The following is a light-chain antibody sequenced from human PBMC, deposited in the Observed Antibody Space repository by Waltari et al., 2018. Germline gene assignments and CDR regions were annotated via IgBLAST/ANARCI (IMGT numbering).Light chain of an antibody. CDR3: GTWDRSLSEGV. Sequence: QSVLTQPPSVSAAPGQRVTISCSGRASNVGNNYVSWFQQLPGAAPSLLIYDNDKRASGIPDRFSASKSGTAATLDIPGLRTGDEAAYYCGTWDRSLSEGVFGGGTKLTVL. CDR2: DND. V-gene: IGLV1-51*01. CDR1: ASNVGNNY. J-gene: IGLJ3*02.